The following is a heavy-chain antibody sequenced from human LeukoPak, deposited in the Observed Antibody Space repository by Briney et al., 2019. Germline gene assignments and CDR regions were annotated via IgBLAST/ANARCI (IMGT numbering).Heavy chain of an antibody. D-gene: IGHD3-22*01. J-gene: IGHJ4*02. CDR3: AKGVDSSGYYYYFDY. CDR1: GFTFDDYA. CDR2: ISWNSGSI. Sequence: PGRSLRLSCAASGFTFDDYAMHWVRQAPGKGLEWVSGISWNSGSIGYADSVKGRFTISRDNAKNSLYLQMNSLRAEDTGLYYCAKGVDSSGYYYYFDYWGQGTLVTVSS. V-gene: IGHV3-9*01.